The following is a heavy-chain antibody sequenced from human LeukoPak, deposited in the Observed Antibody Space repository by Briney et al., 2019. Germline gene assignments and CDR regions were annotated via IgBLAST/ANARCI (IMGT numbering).Heavy chain of an antibody. CDR1: GFTVSSNY. CDR2: IYSGGST. CDR3: AKVLLGVVVPAAIVA. J-gene: IGHJ4*02. V-gene: IGHV3-53*01. Sequence: GGSLRLSCAASGFTVSSNYMSWVRQAPGKGLEWVSVIYSGGSTYYADSVKGRFTISRDNSKNTLYLQMNSLRAEDTAVYYCAKVLLGVVVPAAIVAWGQGTLVTVSS. D-gene: IGHD2-2*01.